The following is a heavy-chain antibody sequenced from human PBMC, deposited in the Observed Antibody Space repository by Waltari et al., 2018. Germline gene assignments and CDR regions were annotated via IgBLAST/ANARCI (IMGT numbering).Heavy chain of an antibody. D-gene: IGHD1-26*01. J-gene: IGHJ3*01. V-gene: IGHV3-30*02. Sequence: QMYLVESGGTVVQPGTSLTLSCAASGFTFNKNNMHWVRQAPGKGLEWLSFILYDGSDDSYADSVKGRFTISRDNSKHTIFLQMIGLKVEDTAVYFCAKDSGSGGYAFDVWGQGTMVTVSS. CDR1: GFTFNKNN. CDR2: ILYDGSDD. CDR3: AKDSGSGGYAFDV.